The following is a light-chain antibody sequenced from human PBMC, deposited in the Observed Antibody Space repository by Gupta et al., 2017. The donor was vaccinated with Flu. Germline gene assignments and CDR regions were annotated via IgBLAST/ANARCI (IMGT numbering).Light chain of an antibody. CDR2: DAS. CDR3: QQRSNWPRT. V-gene: IGKV3-11*01. Sequence: PATLSLSPGERATLSCRASQSVSSYLAWYQQKPGQAPRLLIYDASNRATGIPARFSGSGSGTXFTLTIXSLEPEDFAVYYCQQRSNWPRTFGXGTKVEIE. J-gene: IGKJ1*01. CDR1: QSVSSY.